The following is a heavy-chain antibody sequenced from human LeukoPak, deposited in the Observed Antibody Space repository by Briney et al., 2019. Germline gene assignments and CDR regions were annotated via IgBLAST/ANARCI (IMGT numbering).Heavy chain of an antibody. CDR3: ARDHCSGGSCYVDFDY. D-gene: IGHD2-15*01. Sequence: ASVKVSCKASGYTFTGYYMHSVRQAPGQGLEWMGWINPNSGGTNYAQKFQGRVTMTRDTSISTAYMELSRLRSDDTAVYYCARDHCSGGSCYVDFDYWGQGTLVTVSS. CDR2: INPNSGGT. CDR1: GYTFTGYY. J-gene: IGHJ4*02. V-gene: IGHV1-2*02.